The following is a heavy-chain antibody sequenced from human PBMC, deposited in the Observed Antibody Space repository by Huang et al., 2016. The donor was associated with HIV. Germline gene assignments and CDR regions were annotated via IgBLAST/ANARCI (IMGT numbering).Heavy chain of an antibody. Sequence: QVQLVESGGGVVQPGGSLRLSCAASGFTFSSYGMHWVRQAPEKGVEWVVFIGYDGSNKYYADSVRGRFTISRDKSKNTLYLQMNSLRAEDTAVYYCAKGSMANAFDIWGQGTMVTVSS. D-gene: IGHD3-10*01. CDR3: AKGSMANAFDI. CDR1: GFTFSSYG. V-gene: IGHV3-30*02. CDR2: IGYDGSNK. J-gene: IGHJ3*02.